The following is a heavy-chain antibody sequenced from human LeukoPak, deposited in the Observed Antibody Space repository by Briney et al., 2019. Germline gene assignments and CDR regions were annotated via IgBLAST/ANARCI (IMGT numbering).Heavy chain of an antibody. D-gene: IGHD1-1*01. Sequence: SGGSLRLSCAASGFTFSSYAMSWVRQAPGKGLEWVSYISSSGSTIYYADSVKGRFTISRDNAKNSLYLQMNSLRAEDTAVYYCARDPENWNDVGFDYWGQGTLVTVSS. CDR2: ISSSGSTI. CDR3: ARDPENWNDVGFDY. CDR1: GFTFSSYA. V-gene: IGHV3-48*03. J-gene: IGHJ4*02.